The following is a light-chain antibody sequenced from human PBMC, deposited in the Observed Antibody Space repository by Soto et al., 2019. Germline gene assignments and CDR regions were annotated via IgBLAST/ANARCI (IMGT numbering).Light chain of an antibody. CDR1: ALPKQY. V-gene: IGLV3-25*02. J-gene: IGLJ2*01. CDR3: QSADSRGSY. CDR2: KDS. Sequence: SYELTQPPSVSVSPGQTARIPCSGDALPKQYAYWYQQKPGQAPVLVIYKDSERPSGIPERFSGSSSGTTVTLTISGVQAEDEADYYCQSADSRGSYFGGGTKLTVL.